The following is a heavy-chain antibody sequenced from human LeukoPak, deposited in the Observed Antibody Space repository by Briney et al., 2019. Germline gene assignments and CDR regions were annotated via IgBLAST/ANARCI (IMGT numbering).Heavy chain of an antibody. CDR3: AKGANYDFCRN. V-gene: IGHV3-48*01. D-gene: IGHD3-3*01. J-gene: IGHJ4*02. CDR2: ISSSSGSR. CDR1: GFRFSSYS. Sequence: PEGSLRLSCAASGFRFSSYSMNWVRQAPGKGLEWVSYISSSSGSRYYADSVKGRLTISRDNAKNSLYLQMNSLRAEDTAVYYCAKGANYDFCRNWGQGTLVTVSS.